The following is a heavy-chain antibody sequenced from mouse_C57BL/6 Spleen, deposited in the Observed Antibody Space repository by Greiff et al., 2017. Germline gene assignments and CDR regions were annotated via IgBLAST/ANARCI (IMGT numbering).Heavy chain of an antibody. V-gene: IGHV3-5*01. CDR3: ARGGAYDGDYDYAMDY. J-gene: IGHJ4*01. CDR2: IYYSGTI. Sequence: EVQVVESGPGLVKPSQTVFLTCTVTGISITTGNYRWSWIRQFPGNKLEWIGYIYYSGTITYNPSLTSRTTITRDPPQNQFFLEMNSLTAEDTATYYCARGGAYDGDYDYAMDYWGQGTSDTVSS. D-gene: IGHD2-3*01. CDR1: GISITTGNYR.